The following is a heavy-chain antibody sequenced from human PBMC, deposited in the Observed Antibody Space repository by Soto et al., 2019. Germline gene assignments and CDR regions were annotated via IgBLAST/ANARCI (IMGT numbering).Heavy chain of an antibody. V-gene: IGHV3-74*01. CDR2: ISSDGSSP. CDR1: GFTLSSYW. D-gene: IGHD2-2*02. Sequence: EVQLVESGGGLVQPGGSLRLSCAASGFTLSSYWMHWARQAPGKGLVWVSRISSDGSSPNYADSVKGRFTISSDKAKNTLHLQMDSLRVEDTAVYYCARVPYCSSSSCYSYFDNWGQGPLVTVSS. CDR3: ARVPYCSSSSCYSYFDN. J-gene: IGHJ4*02.